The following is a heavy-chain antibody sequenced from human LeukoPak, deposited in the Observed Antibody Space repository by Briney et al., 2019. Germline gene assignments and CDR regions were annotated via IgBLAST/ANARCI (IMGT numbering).Heavy chain of an antibody. CDR2: ISAYNGNT. V-gene: IGHV1-18*01. J-gene: IGHJ6*04. D-gene: IGHD3-3*01. Sequence: ASVKVSCKASGYTFTSYGISWVRQAPGQGLEWMGWISAYNGNTNYAQKLQGRVTMTTDTSTSTAYMELRSLRSDDTAFYYCARSLPDYDFWSVSPVLNYYYGRDVWGKGTTVTVSS. CDR3: ARSLPDYDFWSVSPVLNYYYGRDV. CDR1: GYTFTSYG.